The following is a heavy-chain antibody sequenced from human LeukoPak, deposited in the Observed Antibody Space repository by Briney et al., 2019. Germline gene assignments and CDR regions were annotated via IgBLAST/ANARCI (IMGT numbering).Heavy chain of an antibody. D-gene: IGHD6-13*01. J-gene: IGHJ4*02. CDR1: GFTFSSYA. V-gene: IGHV3-23*01. Sequence: GGSLRLSCAASGFTFSSYAMSWVRQAPGEGLEWVSAITGSGDSTYYADSVKGRFTISRDNSKNTLYLQMNSLRAEDTAVYYCAKDRYGGSDWYWFDYWGLGTLVTVSS. CDR3: AKDRYGGSDWYWFDY. CDR2: ITGSGDST.